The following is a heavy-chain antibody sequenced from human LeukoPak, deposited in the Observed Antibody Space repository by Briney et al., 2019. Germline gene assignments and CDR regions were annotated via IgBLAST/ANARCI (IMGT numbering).Heavy chain of an antibody. CDR3: ATAPAAADSW. Sequence: AGGSLRLSCAASGCTFGRFWMTWVRQAPGKGLEWVANIKPDGTKKTYVDSVKGRFIISRDNAKNSLYLQMNSLRADDTAVYYCATAPAAADSWWGQGTLVAVSS. D-gene: IGHD6-13*01. V-gene: IGHV3-7*01. CDR2: IKPDGTKK. J-gene: IGHJ4*02. CDR1: GCTFGRFW.